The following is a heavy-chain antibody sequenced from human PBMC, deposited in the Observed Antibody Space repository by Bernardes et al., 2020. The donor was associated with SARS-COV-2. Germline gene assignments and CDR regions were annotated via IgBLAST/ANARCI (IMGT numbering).Heavy chain of an antibody. D-gene: IGHD6-19*01. CDR1: GGSITSGGFY. J-gene: IGHJ1*01. CDR3: AKEMYSSGWYPEYFQH. CDR2: IYYTGST. V-gene: IGHV4-31*02. Sequence: SETLSLTCTVSGGSITSGGFYWSWIRQHPGKGLEWIAYIYYTGSTDYNPSLKSRATISVDRSKNQFFLKLNPVTAADTAVYYCAKEMYSSGWYPEYFQHWGQGTLVTVSS.